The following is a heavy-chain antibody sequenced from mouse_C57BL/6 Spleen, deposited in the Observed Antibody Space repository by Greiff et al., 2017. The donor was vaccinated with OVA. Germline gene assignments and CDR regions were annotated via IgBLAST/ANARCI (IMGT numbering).Heavy chain of an antibody. J-gene: IGHJ4*01. CDR2: IRSGRSTI. V-gene: IGHV5-17*01. Sequence: EVMLVESGGGLVKPGGSLKLSCAASGFPFSDYGMHWVRQAPEKGLEWVAYIRSGRSTIYYADTVTGRFTNSRDNAKNTLYRQRTSLRAEDTAMYDCARSEYYAMDYWGQGTSVTVSS. CDR1: GFPFSDYG. CDR3: ARSEYYAMDY.